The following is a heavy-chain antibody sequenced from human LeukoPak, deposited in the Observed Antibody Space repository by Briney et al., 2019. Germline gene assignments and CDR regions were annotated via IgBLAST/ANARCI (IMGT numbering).Heavy chain of an antibody. D-gene: IGHD1-20*01. CDR3: ARLRDNWEDY. CDR1: GYTFTSYW. CDR2: ISPGDSDT. V-gene: IGHV5-51*01. J-gene: IGHJ4*02. Sequence: GESLKISCKGSGYTFTSYWIVWVRQMPGKGPEWMGMISPGDSDTKYSPSFEGQITISADKSISSAYLQWSSLKASDTAIYYCARLRDNWEDYWGQGTLVTVSS.